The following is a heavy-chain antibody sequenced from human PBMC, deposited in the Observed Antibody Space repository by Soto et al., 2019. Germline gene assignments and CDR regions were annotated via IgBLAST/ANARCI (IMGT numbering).Heavy chain of an antibody. CDR3: ARARVVAARPTSYSYYMDV. J-gene: IGHJ6*03. CDR1: GGSFSGYY. CDR2: INHSGST. D-gene: IGHD2-15*01. Sequence: SETLSLTCAVYGGSFSGYYWSWIRQPPGKGLEWIGEINHSGSTNYNPSLKSRVTISVDTSKNQFSLKLSSVTAADTAVYYCARARVVAARPTSYSYYMDVWGKGTTVTLSS. V-gene: IGHV4-34*01.